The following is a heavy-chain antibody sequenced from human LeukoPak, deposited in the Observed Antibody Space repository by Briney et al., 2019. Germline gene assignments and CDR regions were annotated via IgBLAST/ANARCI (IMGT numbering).Heavy chain of an antibody. D-gene: IGHD2-15*01. V-gene: IGHV3-15*01. J-gene: IGHJ3*01. Sequence: GGSLRLSCAASGFTFSSYSMNWVRQAPGKGLEWVGGLKTKSDGGTTDYAAPVKGRFTVSRDDSKNTLYLQMNSLKTEDTAVYYCTTDYRSCRGGSCHPPPWGQGTMVTVSS. CDR3: TTDYRSCRGGSCHPPP. CDR2: LKTKSDGGTT. CDR1: GFTFSSYS.